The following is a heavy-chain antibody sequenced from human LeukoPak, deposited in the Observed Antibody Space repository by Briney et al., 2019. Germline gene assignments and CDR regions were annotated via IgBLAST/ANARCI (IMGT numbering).Heavy chain of an antibody. Sequence: GESLKISCKGSGYSFTTYWIAWVRRMPEKGLEWMGIIYPGDSDVRYSPSSFQGQVTISADKSTSTAYLQWSSLKASDTAIYYCARRAYCGGDCYPFYFDFWGQGTLVTVSS. CDR1: GYSFTTYW. CDR2: IYPGDSDV. J-gene: IGHJ4*02. D-gene: IGHD2-21*02. CDR3: ARRAYCGGDCYPFYFDF. V-gene: IGHV5-51*01.